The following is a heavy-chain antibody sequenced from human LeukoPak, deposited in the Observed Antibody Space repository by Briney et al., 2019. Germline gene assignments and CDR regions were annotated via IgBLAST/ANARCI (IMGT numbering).Heavy chain of an antibody. J-gene: IGHJ6*04. Sequence: SETLPLTFTGSGGSIGTYYWSWLRQSPWRGLEWIGYIYVTGTRYNPYLQSRVTISVDRSRNQFFLKMSSVTAADTAGYCPGHIGGGIEDLDVWVKGTKVIVSS. D-gene: IGHD3-16*02. CDR1: GGSIGTYY. V-gene: IGHV4-4*09. CDR3: GHIGGGIEDLDV. CDR2: IYVTGT.